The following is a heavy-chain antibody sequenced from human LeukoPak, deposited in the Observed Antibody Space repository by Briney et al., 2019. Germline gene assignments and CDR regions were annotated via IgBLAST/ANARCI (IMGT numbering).Heavy chain of an antibody. CDR2: ISGSGGST. V-gene: IGHV3-23*01. J-gene: IGHJ4*02. Sequence: GGSLRLSCAASGFAFSSYAMSWVRQAPGKGLEWVSAISGSGGSTYYADSVKGRFTISRDNSKNTLYLQMNSLRAEDTAVYYCANLGEWELHPPFDYWGQGTLVTVSS. CDR1: GFAFSSYA. D-gene: IGHD1-26*01. CDR3: ANLGEWELHPPFDY.